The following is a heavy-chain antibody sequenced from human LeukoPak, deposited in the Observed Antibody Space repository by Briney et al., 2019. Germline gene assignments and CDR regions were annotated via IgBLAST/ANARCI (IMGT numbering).Heavy chain of an antibody. D-gene: IGHD6-13*01. CDR2: INPNSGVT. Sequence: GASVKVSCKASGYTFTGYYMHWVRQAPGQGLECMGWINPNSGVTNYAQKFQGRVTMTRDTSISTAYMELSRLRSDDTAVYYCARSPSWSSSWYDYWGQGTLVTVSS. CDR1: GYTFTGYY. V-gene: IGHV1-2*02. J-gene: IGHJ4*02. CDR3: ARSPSWSSSWYDY.